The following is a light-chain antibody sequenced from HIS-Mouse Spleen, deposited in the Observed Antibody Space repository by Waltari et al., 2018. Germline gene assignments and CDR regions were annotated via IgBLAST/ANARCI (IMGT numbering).Light chain of an antibody. CDR2: DGS. CDR1: SSDVGGYNY. J-gene: IGLJ2*01. V-gene: IGLV2-11*01. Sequence: QSALTQPRSVSGSPGQSVTIPCTGTSSDVGGYNYVSWYHQPPGKAPKLMIYDGSKRPSWSPDRFSGSKSGNTASLSISRPQAADEAYYYCCSYAGSYTFVVFGGGTKLTVL. CDR3: CSYAGSYTFVV.